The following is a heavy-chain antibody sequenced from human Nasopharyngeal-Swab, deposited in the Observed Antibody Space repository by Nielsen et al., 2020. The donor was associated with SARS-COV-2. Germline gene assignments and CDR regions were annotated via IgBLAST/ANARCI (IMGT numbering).Heavy chain of an antibody. V-gene: IGHV3-7*01. J-gene: IGHJ4*02. CDR2: VKQDGTEK. Sequence: GESLKISCAASGFTFDDYAMHWVRQAPGKGLEWVANVKQDGTEKYFVDSVKGRFTISRDNAKNSLYLHMNSLRAEDTAVYYCARDEILDYWGQGTLVTVSS. CDR3: ARDEILDY. CDR1: GFTFDDYA. D-gene: IGHD2/OR15-2a*01.